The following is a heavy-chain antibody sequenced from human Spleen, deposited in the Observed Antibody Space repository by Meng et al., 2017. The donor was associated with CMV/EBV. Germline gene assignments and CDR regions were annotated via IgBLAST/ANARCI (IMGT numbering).Heavy chain of an antibody. CDR2: IRDGAGKT. Sequence: CAASGFTFSSYAMTWVRQAQGKGLEWVSTIRDGAGKTYYADSVKGRFTISRDNSKSTLYLQMNGLRAEDTAIYYCATGTVLRFLEWRNWGQGTLVTVSS. CDR1: GFTFSSYA. D-gene: IGHD3-3*01. CDR3: ATGTVLRFLEWRN. V-gene: IGHV3-23*01. J-gene: IGHJ1*01.